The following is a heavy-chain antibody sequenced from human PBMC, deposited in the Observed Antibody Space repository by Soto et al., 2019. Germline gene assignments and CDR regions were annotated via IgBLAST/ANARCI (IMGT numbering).Heavy chain of an antibody. CDR3: ARVYSSRWYYYGMDV. CDR2: IYHSGST. CDR1: GGSISSSNW. Sequence: PSETLSLTCAVSGGSISSSNWWSWVREPPGKGLEWIGEIYHSGSTNYNPSLKSRVTISVDKSKNQFSLKLSSVTAADTAVYYCARVYSSRWYYYGMDVWGQGTTVTVSS. V-gene: IGHV4-4*02. J-gene: IGHJ6*02. D-gene: IGHD6-13*01.